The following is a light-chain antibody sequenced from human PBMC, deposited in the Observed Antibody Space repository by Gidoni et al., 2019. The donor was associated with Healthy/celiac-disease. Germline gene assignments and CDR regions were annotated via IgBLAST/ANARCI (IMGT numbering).Light chain of an antibody. J-gene: IGLJ2*01. CDR3: QSADSSGTYVV. CDR2: KDS. V-gene: IGLV3-25*02. CDR1: ALQKQY. Sequence: SYALTQPPSVSVSPGHTARITCSGDALQKQYAYWYQQKPGQAPVLVIYKDSERPSGIPERFSGSSSGTTVTLTISGVQAEDEADYYCQSADSSGTYVVFGGGTKLTVL.